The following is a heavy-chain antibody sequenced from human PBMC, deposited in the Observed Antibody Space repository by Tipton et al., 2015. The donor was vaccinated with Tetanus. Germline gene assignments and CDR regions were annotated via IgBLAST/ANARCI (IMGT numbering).Heavy chain of an antibody. D-gene: IGHD3-22*01. CDR1: GGSVRSGSYY. Sequence: TLSLTCTVSGGSVRSGSYYWSWIRQHPGKGLEWIGYIYFTGTTYYNPSLESRLTISIDTSKNQFSLELTSVTAADTAVYYCARDSYYSSRWSFADYWGQGTLVTVSS. CDR3: ARDSYYSSRWSFADY. CDR2: IYFTGTT. V-gene: IGHV4-31*03. J-gene: IGHJ4*02.